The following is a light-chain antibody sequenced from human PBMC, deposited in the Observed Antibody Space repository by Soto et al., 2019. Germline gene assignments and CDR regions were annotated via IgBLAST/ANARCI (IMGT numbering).Light chain of an antibody. J-gene: IGLJ1*01. Sequence: QSVLTQPASVSGSPGQSITISCTGTSSDVGGYNYVSWYQQHPGKAPKLMIFEVSNRPSGVSNRFSGSKSGNPASLTISGLQTEDEADYYCTSYRSSFTHLFGTGTKVTVL. CDR3: TSYRSSFTHL. CDR2: EVS. V-gene: IGLV2-14*01. CDR1: SSDVGGYNY.